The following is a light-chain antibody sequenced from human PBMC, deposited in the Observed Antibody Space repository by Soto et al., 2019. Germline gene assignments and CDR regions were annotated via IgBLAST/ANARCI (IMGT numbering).Light chain of an antibody. CDR3: QKYNSAPLT. V-gene: IGKV1-27*01. J-gene: IGKJ4*01. CDR1: QDITNF. Sequence: DIQMTQSPSSLSASVGDKVTIAGRASQDITNFLAWYQQKPGKVPKLLIYAASTLQSGVPSRFSGSASGTDFTLTISGLQPEDVATYYCQKYNSAPLTFGGGTKVELK. CDR2: AAS.